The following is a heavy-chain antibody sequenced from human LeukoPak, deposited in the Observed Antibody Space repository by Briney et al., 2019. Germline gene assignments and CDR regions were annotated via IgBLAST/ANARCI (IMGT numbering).Heavy chain of an antibody. D-gene: IGHD6-13*01. CDR2: IYSGGST. Sequence: PGGSLRLSCAASGFTVSSNYMSWVRQAPGKGLEWVSVIYSGGSTYYADSVKGRFTISRDNSKNTLYLQMNSLRAEDTAVYYCARDTVKQYYYYMDVWGKGTTVTVSS. CDR1: GFTVSSNY. V-gene: IGHV3-53*01. J-gene: IGHJ6*03. CDR3: ARDTVKQYYYYMDV.